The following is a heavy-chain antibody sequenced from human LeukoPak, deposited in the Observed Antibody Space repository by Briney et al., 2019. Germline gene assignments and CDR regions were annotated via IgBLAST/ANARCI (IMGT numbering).Heavy chain of an antibody. CDR3: ASHRRYTTGSEEFDY. Sequence: MTSETLSLTCTVSGGSISSSDYYGAWIRQPPGKGLEWIGSIYYSGNTYYHPSLKSQVTISVDTSKNQFSLKLSSVTAADTAVYYCASHRRYTTGSEEFDYWGQGALVTVSS. CDR1: GGSISSSDYY. J-gene: IGHJ4*02. V-gene: IGHV4-39*01. D-gene: IGHD2/OR15-2a*01. CDR2: IYYSGNT.